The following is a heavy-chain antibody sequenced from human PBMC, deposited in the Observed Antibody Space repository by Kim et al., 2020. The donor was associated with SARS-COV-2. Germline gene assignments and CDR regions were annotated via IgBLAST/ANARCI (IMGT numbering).Heavy chain of an antibody. CDR3: AKGVRQQLVLTTLDY. J-gene: IGHJ4*02. D-gene: IGHD6-13*01. CDR1: GFTFSSYA. V-gene: IGHV3-23*01. CDR2: ISGSGGST. Sequence: GGSLRLSCAASGFTFSSYAMSWVRQAPGKGLEWVSAISGSGGSTYYADSVKGRFTISRDNSKNTLYLQMNSLRAEDTAVYYCAKGVRQQLVLTTLDYWGQGTLVTVSS.